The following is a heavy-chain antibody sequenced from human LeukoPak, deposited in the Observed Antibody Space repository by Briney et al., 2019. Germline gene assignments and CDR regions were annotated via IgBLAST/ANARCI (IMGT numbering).Heavy chain of an antibody. J-gene: IGHJ5*02. V-gene: IGHV3-74*01. CDR3: TTDPSRDGYNS. CDR2: INTDGSST. Sequence: GGSLRLSCAASGFTFSSYWMHWVRQAPGKGLVWVSRINTDGSSTSYADSVKGRFTISRDNAKNTLYLQMNSLKTEDTAVYYCTTDPSRDGYNSWGQGTLVTVSS. CDR1: GFTFSSYW. D-gene: IGHD5-24*01.